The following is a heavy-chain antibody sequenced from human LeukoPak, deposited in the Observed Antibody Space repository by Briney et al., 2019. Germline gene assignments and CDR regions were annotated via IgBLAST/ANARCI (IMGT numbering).Heavy chain of an antibody. Sequence: SETLSLTCTVSGGSISNYYWSWIRQPPGKGLEWIGYISRSGSTNYSPSLKSRVTISLDTSKSQFSLKLSSVTAADTAVYYCAGHHPRNTVDFWGQGTLVTVSS. CDR1: GGSISNYY. J-gene: IGHJ4*02. CDR3: AGHHPRNTVDF. D-gene: IGHD2-8*02. CDR2: ISRSGST. V-gene: IGHV4-59*08.